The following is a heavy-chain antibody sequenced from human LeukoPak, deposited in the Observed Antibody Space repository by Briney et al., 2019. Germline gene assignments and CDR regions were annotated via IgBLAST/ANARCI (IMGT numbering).Heavy chain of an antibody. V-gene: IGHV3-64*01. CDR3: ARRPYSGSYYVDY. CDR1: GFTFSNYA. CDR2: ISSNGHGT. D-gene: IGHD1-26*01. J-gene: IGHJ4*02. Sequence: GGSLRLSCAASGFTFSNYAMHWVRQAPGKGLEYVSAISSNGHGTDYAISVKGRFTISRDNSKNTLYLQMGSLGAEDMAVYYCARRPYSGSYYVDYWGQGTLVTVSS.